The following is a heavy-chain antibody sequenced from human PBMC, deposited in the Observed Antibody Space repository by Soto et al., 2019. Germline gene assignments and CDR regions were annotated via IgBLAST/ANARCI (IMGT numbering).Heavy chain of an antibody. CDR1: GGSLSTPVW. V-gene: IGHV4-4*02. CDR2: VFHSGSA. CDR3: ARKAWTRLDY. Sequence: QLQLQESGPGLVKPSGTLSLTCGVSGGSLSTPVWWSWVRLPPGKGLEWIGEVFHSGSANYNPSLQSRVTLSLDQSTTQFSLRMSSATAADTAVYYCARKAWTRLDYWGQGALVTVSS. D-gene: IGHD1-1*01. J-gene: IGHJ4*02.